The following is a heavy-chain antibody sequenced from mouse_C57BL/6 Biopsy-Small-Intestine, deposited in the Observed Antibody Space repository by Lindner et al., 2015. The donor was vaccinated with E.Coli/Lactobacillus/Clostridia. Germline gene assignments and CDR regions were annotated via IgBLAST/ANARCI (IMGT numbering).Heavy chain of an antibody. CDR3: APRFTY. CDR1: GFNIKDSY. Sequence: VQLRGVVGRLVKPGASVKLSCTASGFNIKDSYMHWVKQRTEQGLEWIGRIDPEDGETQYAPKFQGKATLTTDTSSNTAYLHLSSLTSEDTAVYYCAPRFTYWGQGTLVTVSA. J-gene: IGHJ3*01. V-gene: IGHV14-2*01. CDR2: IDPEDGET.